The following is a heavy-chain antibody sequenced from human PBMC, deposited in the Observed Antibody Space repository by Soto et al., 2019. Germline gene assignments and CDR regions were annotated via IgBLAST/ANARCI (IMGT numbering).Heavy chain of an antibody. J-gene: IGHJ5*02. D-gene: IGHD6-13*01. Sequence: SETLSLTCTVSGGSISSYYWSWIRQPPGKGLEWIGYIYYSGSTNYNPSLKSRVTISVDTSKNQFSLKLSSVTAADTAGYYCARLKKYPMAAVGPRKENWFDPWGQGTLVTVSS. CDR3: ARLKKYPMAAVGPRKENWFDP. CDR1: GGSISSYY. CDR2: IYYSGST. V-gene: IGHV4-59*12.